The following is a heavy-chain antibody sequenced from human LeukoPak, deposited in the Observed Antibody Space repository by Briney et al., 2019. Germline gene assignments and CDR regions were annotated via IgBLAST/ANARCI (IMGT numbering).Heavy chain of an antibody. J-gene: IGHJ4*02. Sequence: SETLSLTCAVSGGSISSGSYSWSWIRQPPGKGLEWIGYIYHSGSTYYNPSLKSRVTISVDRSKNQFSLKLSSVTAADTAVYYCARGYYDSSGYYFDYWGQGTLVTVSS. CDR3: ARGYYDSSGYYFDY. D-gene: IGHD3-22*01. CDR1: GGSISSGSYS. V-gene: IGHV4-30-2*01. CDR2: IYHSGST.